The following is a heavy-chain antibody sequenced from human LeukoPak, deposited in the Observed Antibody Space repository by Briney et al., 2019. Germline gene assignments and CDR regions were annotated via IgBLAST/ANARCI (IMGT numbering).Heavy chain of an antibody. CDR3: AKGSSGGSYSD. Sequence: PGGSLRLSCAASGFTFSIFAMYWVRQAPGKGLEWVSGISASGGSTYYADSVKGRFTISRDNSKNTLFLQMNSLRVEDTAVYYCAKGSSGGSYSDWGQGTLVTVSS. CDR2: ISASGGST. CDR1: GFTFSIFA. D-gene: IGHD1-26*01. J-gene: IGHJ4*02. V-gene: IGHV3-23*01.